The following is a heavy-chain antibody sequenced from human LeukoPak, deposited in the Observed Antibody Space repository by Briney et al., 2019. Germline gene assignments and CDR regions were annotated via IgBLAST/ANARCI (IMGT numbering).Heavy chain of an antibody. CDR2: INEDGSGK. CDR1: GFXFSSYW. J-gene: IGHJ4*02. V-gene: IGHV3-7*05. Sequence: PGGSLRLSCAASGFXFSSYWISWVRQAPGRGLQWVANINEDGSGKYYVDSVKGRLTISRDNAKESLFLQMNSLRAEDTAVYYCARYSGSYYSFDYWGQGTLVTVSS. D-gene: IGHD1-26*01. CDR3: ARYSGSYYSFDY.